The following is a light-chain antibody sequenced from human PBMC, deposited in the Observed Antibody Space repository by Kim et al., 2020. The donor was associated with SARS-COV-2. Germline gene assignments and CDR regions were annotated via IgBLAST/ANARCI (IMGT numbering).Light chain of an antibody. CDR1: QDSSSY. Sequence: ASVGDKVIITCRASQDSSSYLTWYQQKPGKAPKLLIYAASTLQSGVLSRFSGSGSGTAFTLSISSLQPEDFATYYCQQFKSYPLTCGGGTKVDIK. V-gene: IGKV1-9*01. CDR2: AAS. J-gene: IGKJ4*01. CDR3: QQFKSYPLT.